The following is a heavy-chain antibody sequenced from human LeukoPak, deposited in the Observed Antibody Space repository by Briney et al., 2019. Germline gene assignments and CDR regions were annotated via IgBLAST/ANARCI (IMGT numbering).Heavy chain of an antibody. Sequence: SQTLSLTCTVSGGSISSGDYYWSWIRQPPGKGLEWIGYIYYSGSTYYNPSLKSRVTISVDTSKNQFSLKLSSVTAADTAVYYCARVATTVTTIDYYGMDLWGQGTTVTVSS. V-gene: IGHV4-30-4*01. CDR1: GGSISSGDYY. CDR2: IYYSGST. D-gene: IGHD4-4*01. J-gene: IGHJ6*02. CDR3: ARVATTVTTIDYYGMDL.